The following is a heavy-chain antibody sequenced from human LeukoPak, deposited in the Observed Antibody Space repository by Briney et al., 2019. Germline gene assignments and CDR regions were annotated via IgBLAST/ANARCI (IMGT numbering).Heavy chain of an antibody. V-gene: IGHV3-21*01. CDR1: GFTFSSYS. D-gene: IGHD3-3*01. Sequence: GGSLRLSCAASGFTFSSYSMNWVRQAPGKGLEWVSSISSSSSYIYYADSVKGRFTISRDNAKNSLYLQMNSLRAEDTAVYYRASGAREYDFWSGYRYYFDYWGQGTLVTVSS. CDR3: ASGAREYDFWSGYRYYFDY. CDR2: ISSSSSYI. J-gene: IGHJ4*02.